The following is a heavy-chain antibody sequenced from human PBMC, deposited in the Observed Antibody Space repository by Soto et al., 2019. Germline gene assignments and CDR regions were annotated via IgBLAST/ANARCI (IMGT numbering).Heavy chain of an antibody. CDR2: IYWDDDK. D-gene: IGHD6-19*01. CDR1: GFSLSTSGVG. J-gene: IGHJ4*02. Sequence: QITLKESGPTLVKPTQTLTLTCTFSGFSLSTSGVGVGWIRQPPGKALEWLALIYWDDDKRYSPSLKSRLTXTXDTSKNQVVLTMTNMDPVDTATYYCAHTMEQWLVDYWGQGTLVTVSS. V-gene: IGHV2-5*02. CDR3: AHTMEQWLVDY.